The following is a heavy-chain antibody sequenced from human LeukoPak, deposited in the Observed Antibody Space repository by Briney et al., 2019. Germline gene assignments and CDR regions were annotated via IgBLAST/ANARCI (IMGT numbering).Heavy chain of an antibody. Sequence: PGTSLRLSCAASGFTFTSYWMSWVRQAPGRGLEWVANIKQDGSDKYYVDSVKGRFTISRDNSKNTLYLQMNSLRADDTAVYYCARDPSDDPTGDYWGQGTLVTVSS. D-gene: IGHD1-14*01. CDR2: IKQDGSDK. CDR3: ARDPSDDPTGDY. J-gene: IGHJ4*02. CDR1: GFTFTSYW. V-gene: IGHV3-7*05.